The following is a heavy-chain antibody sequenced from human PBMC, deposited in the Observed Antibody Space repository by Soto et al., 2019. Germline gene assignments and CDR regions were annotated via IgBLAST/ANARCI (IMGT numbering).Heavy chain of an antibody. J-gene: IGHJ5*02. Sequence: EVQLVESGGGLVQPGGSLRLSCAASGFSFSDYWMNWVRQAPVKGLVWVSRIDSDGTSTSYADSVKGRFTISRDNAKNTLYLQMNSLRAEDTAVYYCAKSNWFDPWGQGTLVIVSS. CDR2: IDSDGTST. CDR1: GFSFSDYW. CDR3: AKSNWFDP. V-gene: IGHV3-74*01.